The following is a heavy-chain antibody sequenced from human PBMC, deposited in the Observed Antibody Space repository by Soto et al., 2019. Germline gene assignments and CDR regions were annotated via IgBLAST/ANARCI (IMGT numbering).Heavy chain of an antibody. CDR1: GRTFSSYA. J-gene: IGHJ6*02. Sequence: GASVKFYCKASGRTFSSYAISWVRQAPGQGLDWMGGIIPIFGTANYAQKFQGRVTITADESTSTAYMELSSLRSEDTAVYYCASGDSSSPLEYYYYYYGMDVWGQGTTVTVSS. V-gene: IGHV1-69*13. D-gene: IGHD6-6*01. CDR2: IIPIFGTA. CDR3: ASGDSSSPLEYYYYYYGMDV.